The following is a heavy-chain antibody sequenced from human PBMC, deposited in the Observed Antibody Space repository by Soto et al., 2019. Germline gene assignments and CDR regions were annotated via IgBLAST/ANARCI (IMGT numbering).Heavy chain of an antibody. V-gene: IGHV3-30-3*01. Sequence: PGGSLRLSXAASGFTFNIYALHWVRQAPGKGLEWVAVISFDGTKKYYSDSVKGRFTISRDNLKNTLYLQMNNLRVEDAALYFCAREDDYGYRYINYGLDVWDQGTTVTVSS. CDR3: AREDDYGYRYINYGLDV. CDR1: GFTFNIYA. D-gene: IGHD4-17*01. J-gene: IGHJ6*02. CDR2: ISFDGTKK.